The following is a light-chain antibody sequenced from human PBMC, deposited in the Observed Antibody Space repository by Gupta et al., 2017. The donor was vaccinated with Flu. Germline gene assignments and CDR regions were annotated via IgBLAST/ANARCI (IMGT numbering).Light chain of an antibody. V-gene: IGKV3-20*01. CDR2: GAS. Sequence: VVLTQSPGTLSLSPGEGVTLSCRASQRVSSSYLAWYQQKPGQAPRLLIYGASSRATGIPDRFSGTGSGTDFILTISRLEPEDFAVYYCRQYGTSSWTFGQGTKVEI. CDR3: RQYGTSSWT. CDR1: QRVSSSY. J-gene: IGKJ1*01.